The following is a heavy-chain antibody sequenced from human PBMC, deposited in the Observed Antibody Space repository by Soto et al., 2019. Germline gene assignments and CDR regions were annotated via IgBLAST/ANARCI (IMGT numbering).Heavy chain of an antibody. CDR3: ARVLGYYDSSGQYYGMDV. Sequence: ETLSLTCTVSGGSISSYYWSWIRQPPGKGLEWIGYIYYSGSTNYNPSLKSRVTISVDTSKNQFSLKLSSVTAADTAVYYCARVLGYYDSSGQYYGMDVWGQGTTVTVSS. V-gene: IGHV4-59*01. CDR1: GGSISSYY. D-gene: IGHD3-22*01. J-gene: IGHJ6*02. CDR2: IYYSGST.